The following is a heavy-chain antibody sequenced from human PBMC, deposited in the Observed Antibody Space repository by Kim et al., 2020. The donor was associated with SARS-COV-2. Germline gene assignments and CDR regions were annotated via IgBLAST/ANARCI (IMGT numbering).Heavy chain of an antibody. J-gene: IGHJ5*02. CDR3: AREGQQLVRLRWFDP. Sequence: GGSLRLSCAASGFTFSSYSMNWVRQAPGKGLEWVSSISSSSRYIYYADSVKGRFTISRDNAKNSLYLQMNSLRAEDTAVYYCAREGQQLVRLRWFDPWGQGTLVTVSS. D-gene: IGHD6-13*01. CDR1: GFTFSSYS. V-gene: IGHV3-21*01. CDR2: ISSSSRYI.